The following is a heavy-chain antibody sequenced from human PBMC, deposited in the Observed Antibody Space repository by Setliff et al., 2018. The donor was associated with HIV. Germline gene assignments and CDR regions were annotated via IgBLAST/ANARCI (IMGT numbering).Heavy chain of an antibody. CDR1: GGSISSYY. CDR2: IYYSGST. D-gene: IGHD5-18*01. J-gene: IGHJ4*02. Sequence: SETLSLTCTVSGGSISSYYWSWIRQPPGKGLEWIGFIYYSGSTYHNPSLKSRVTISVDTSKNQFSLKLTSVTAADTAVYYCARGTWIQLSALALFDYWGQGTLVTVSS. V-gene: IGHV4-59*06. CDR3: ARGTWIQLSALALFDY.